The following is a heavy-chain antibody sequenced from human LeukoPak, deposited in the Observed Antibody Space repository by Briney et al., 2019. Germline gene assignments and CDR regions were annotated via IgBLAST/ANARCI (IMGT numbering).Heavy chain of an antibody. CDR2: IRYDGSNT. Sequence: PGRSLRLSCAASGFTFSSYGMHWVRQAPGKGLEWVAVIRYDGSNTDYADSVKGRFTISRDNSKNTLYLQMNSLRAEDTAVYYCAKDSEMVRRVIDSFDIWGQGTMVTVS. CDR1: GFTFSSYG. D-gene: IGHD3-10*01. CDR3: AKDSEMVRRVIDSFDI. V-gene: IGHV3-30*18. J-gene: IGHJ3*02.